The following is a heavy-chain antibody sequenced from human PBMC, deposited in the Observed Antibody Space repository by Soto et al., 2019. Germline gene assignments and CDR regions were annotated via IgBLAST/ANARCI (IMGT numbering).Heavy chain of an antibody. CDR2: IRSKANSYAT. CDR1: GFTFSGSA. Sequence: GDSLRLSGGASGFTFSGSAMHWVSQASGKGLECVGRIRSKANSYATAYAASVKGRFTISRDDSKNTAYLQMNSLKTEETAVYYCTVNYYDSSVYRDYWGQGTLVTVSS. CDR3: TVNYYDSSVYRDY. V-gene: IGHV3-73*01. D-gene: IGHD3-22*01. J-gene: IGHJ4*02.